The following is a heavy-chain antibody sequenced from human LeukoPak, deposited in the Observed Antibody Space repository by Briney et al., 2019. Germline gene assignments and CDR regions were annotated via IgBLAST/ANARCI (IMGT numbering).Heavy chain of an antibody. CDR1: GYNFTNYW. CDR3: ARPNYFDRSGYYAY. Sequence: GESLQISCKASGYNFTNYWIGWVRQMPGKGLEWVGIIYPDDSDTRYSPSFQGQVTISADKSISTAYLQWSRLKASDTALYYCARPNYFDRSGYYAYWGQGTLVTVSS. J-gene: IGHJ4*02. D-gene: IGHD3-22*01. V-gene: IGHV5-51*01. CDR2: IYPDDSDT.